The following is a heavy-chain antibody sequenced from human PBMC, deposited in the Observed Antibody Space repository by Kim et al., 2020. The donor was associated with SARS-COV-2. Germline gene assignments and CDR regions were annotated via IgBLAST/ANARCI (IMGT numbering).Heavy chain of an antibody. Sequence: DSVKGRFTISRDNAKNSLYLQMNSLRAEDTAVYYCASWFLGPAANEYFQHWGQGTLVTVSS. D-gene: IGHD2-2*01. V-gene: IGHV3-11*06. CDR3: ASWFLGPAANEYFQH. J-gene: IGHJ1*01.